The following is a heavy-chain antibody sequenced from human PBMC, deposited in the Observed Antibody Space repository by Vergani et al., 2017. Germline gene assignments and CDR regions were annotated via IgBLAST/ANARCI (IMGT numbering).Heavy chain of an antibody. CDR1: RGTFSSYA. Sequence: QVQLVQSGAEVKKPGSSVKVSCKASRGTFSSYAISWVRQAPGQGLEWMGRIIPILGIANYAQKFQGRVTITADKSTSTAYMELSSLRSEDTAVYYCARDGGIAARPNWFDPWGQGTLVTVSS. CDR2: IIPILGIA. J-gene: IGHJ5*02. V-gene: IGHV1-69*04. D-gene: IGHD6-6*01. CDR3: ARDGGIAARPNWFDP.